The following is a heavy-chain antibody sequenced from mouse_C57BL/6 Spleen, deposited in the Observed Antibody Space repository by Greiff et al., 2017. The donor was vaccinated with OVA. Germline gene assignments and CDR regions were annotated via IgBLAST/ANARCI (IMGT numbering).Heavy chain of an antibody. CDR1: GYTFTSYW. CDR3: ASDCGSSYWYFGV. Sequence: QVQLQQPGAELVKPGASVKLSCKASGYTFTSYWMHWVKQRPGQGLEWIGMIYPNSGSTNYNEKFKSKATLTVDKSSSTAYMQLSSLTSEDSAVYYYASDCGSSYWYFGVWGTGTTVTVSS. J-gene: IGHJ1*03. CDR2: IYPNSGST. V-gene: IGHV1-64*01. D-gene: IGHD1-1*01.